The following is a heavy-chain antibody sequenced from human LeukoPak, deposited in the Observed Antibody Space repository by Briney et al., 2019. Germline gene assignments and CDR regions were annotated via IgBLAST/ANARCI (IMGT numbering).Heavy chain of an antibody. Sequence: PGGSLRLSCAASGFTFSSYGMHWVRQAPGKGLEWVAVISYDGSNKYYADSVKGRFTISRDNSKNTLYLQMNSLRAEDTAVYYCARATRGYYGSGSYYPLFGYWGQGTLVTVSS. V-gene: IGHV3-30*03. J-gene: IGHJ4*02. CDR1: GFTFSSYG. D-gene: IGHD3-10*01. CDR2: ISYDGSNK. CDR3: ARATRGYYGSGSYYPLFGY.